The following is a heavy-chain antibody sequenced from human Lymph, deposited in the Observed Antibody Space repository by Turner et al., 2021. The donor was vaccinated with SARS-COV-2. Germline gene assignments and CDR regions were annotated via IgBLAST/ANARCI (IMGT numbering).Heavy chain of an antibody. CDR1: GFTFDDYA. CDR2: ISGDGGST. Sequence: EVQLVESGGGVVQPGGSLRLSCAASGFTFDDYAMHWGRQAPGKGLEWVSSISGDGGSTYYADSVKGRFTISRDDSKNSLYLQINSLRTEDTALYYCAKEGLSGRRLQFVPYFAYWGQGTLVSVSS. J-gene: IGHJ4*02. V-gene: IGHV3-43*02. CDR3: AKEGLSGRRLQFVPYFAY. D-gene: IGHD5-12*01.